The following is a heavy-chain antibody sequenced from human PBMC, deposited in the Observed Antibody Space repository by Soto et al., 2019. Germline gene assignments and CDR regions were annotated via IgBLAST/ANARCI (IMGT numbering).Heavy chain of an antibody. CDR3: AKAVAAATNQLSNWFDP. CDR2: ISFDGSIK. Sequence: QVQLVESGGGVVQPGTSLRLSCAASGFSLSNYGIHWVRQAPGKGLEWVAVISFDGSIKFYRESVKGRFTISRDNSRNTLYLQMSSLRAEDTAVYYCAKAVAAATNQLSNWFDPWGQGTLVTVSS. J-gene: IGHJ5*02. D-gene: IGHD2-2*01. CDR1: GFSLSNYG. V-gene: IGHV3-30*18.